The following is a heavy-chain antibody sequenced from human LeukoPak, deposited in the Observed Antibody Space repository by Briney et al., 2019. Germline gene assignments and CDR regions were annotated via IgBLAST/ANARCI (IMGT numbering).Heavy chain of an antibody. CDR3: AKDGSLQQSLVRYFDY. Sequence: PGGSLRLSCAASGFTFSSYGMHWVRQAPGKGLEWVAFIRYDGSNKYYADSVKGRFTISRDNSKNTLYLQMNSLRAEDTAVYYCAKDGSLQQSLVRYFDYWGQGTLVTVSS. CDR1: GFTFSSYG. CDR2: IRYDGSNK. D-gene: IGHD3-16*02. V-gene: IGHV3-30*02. J-gene: IGHJ4*02.